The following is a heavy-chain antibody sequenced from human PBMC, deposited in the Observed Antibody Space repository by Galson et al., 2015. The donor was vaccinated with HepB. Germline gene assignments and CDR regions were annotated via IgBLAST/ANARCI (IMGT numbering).Heavy chain of an antibody. V-gene: IGHV3-30*04. CDR3: ARASSGPAY. J-gene: IGHJ4*02. CDR1: GFTFSSYA. CDR2: ISYDGSNK. Sequence: SLRLSCAASGFTFSSYAMHRVRQAPGKGLEWVAVISYDGSNKYYADSVKGRFTISRDNSKNTLYLQMNSLRAEDTAVYYCARASSGPAYWGQGTLVTVSS. D-gene: IGHD6-19*01.